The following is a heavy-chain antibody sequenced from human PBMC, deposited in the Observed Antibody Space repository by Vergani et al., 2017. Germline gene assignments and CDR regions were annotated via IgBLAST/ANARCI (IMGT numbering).Heavy chain of an antibody. CDR3: AKDSSSTYSSGWWGDFDY. V-gene: IGHV3-23*01. D-gene: IGHD6-19*01. J-gene: IGHJ4*02. CDR1: GFTFSDYA. Sequence: EVQMLESGGGLVQPGGSLRLSCAASGFTFSDYAMSWVRQAPGKGLDWVSIISGSGGTTYSTDSVKGRFTISRDTSKNTLYLQMNSLRAEDTAVYYCAKDSSSTYSSGWWGDFDYWGQGTLVTVSS. CDR2: ISGSGGTT.